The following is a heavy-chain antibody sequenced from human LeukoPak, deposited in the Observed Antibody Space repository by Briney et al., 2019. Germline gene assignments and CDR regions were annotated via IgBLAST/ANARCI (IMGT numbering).Heavy chain of an antibody. CDR3: AILSDIVVVPAATNRVSNWFDP. CDR2: MNPNSGNT. CDR1: GYTFTSYD. Sequence: EASVKVSCKASGYTFTSYDINWVRQATGQGLEWMGWMNPNSGNTGYAQKFQGRVTITRNTSISTAYMELSSLRSEDTAVYYCAILSDIVVVPAATNRVSNWFDPWGQGTLVTVSS. V-gene: IGHV1-8*03. D-gene: IGHD2-2*01. J-gene: IGHJ5*02.